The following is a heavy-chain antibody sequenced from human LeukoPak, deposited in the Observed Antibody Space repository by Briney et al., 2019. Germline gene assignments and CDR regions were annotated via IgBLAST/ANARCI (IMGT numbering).Heavy chain of an antibody. CDR2: IYSSGST. CDR3: ARGGDYHPFDY. J-gene: IGHJ4*02. CDR1: GGSISSYY. D-gene: IGHD4-17*01. Sequence: SETLSLTCTVSGGSISSYYWSCIRQPAGKGLEWIRRIYSSGSTNYNPSLKSRVTISIDQSKNQFSLKLSSVTAADTAVYYCARGGDYHPFDYWGQGALFTVSS. V-gene: IGHV4-4*07.